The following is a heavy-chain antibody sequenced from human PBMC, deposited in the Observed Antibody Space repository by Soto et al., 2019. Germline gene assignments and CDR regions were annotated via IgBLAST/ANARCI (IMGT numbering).Heavy chain of an antibody. V-gene: IGHV1-69*13. D-gene: IGHD5-18*01. Sequence: SVKVSCKASGYTFTSYGISWVRQAPGQGLEWMGGIIPIFGTANYAQKFQGRVTITADESTSTAYMELSSLRSEDTAVYYCARGVSSRDTAMVPGVDPWGQGTLVTVSS. J-gene: IGHJ5*02. CDR2: IIPIFGTA. CDR3: ARGVSSRDTAMVPGVDP. CDR1: GYTFTSYG.